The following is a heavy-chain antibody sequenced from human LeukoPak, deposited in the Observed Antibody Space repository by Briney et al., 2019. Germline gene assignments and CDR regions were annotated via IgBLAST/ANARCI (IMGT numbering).Heavy chain of an antibody. J-gene: IGHJ4*02. Sequence: SETLSLTCTVSGDSISSYYWSWIRQPPGKGLEWIGYVDYSGSTKYSPSLKSRVTMSVDTSKNQFSLKLSSVTAADTAVYYCARDIGGRYYFHYWGQGTLVTVSS. D-gene: IGHD3-10*01. CDR2: VDYSGST. CDR1: GDSISSYY. CDR3: ARDIGGRYYFHY. V-gene: IGHV4-59*01.